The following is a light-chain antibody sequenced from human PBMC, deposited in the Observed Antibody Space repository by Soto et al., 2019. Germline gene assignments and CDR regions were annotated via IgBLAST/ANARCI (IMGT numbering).Light chain of an antibody. CDR2: AAS. CDR1: QSISNN. Sequence: DIQMTQSPSSLSASVGDRVTITCRASQSISNNLNWYQQKPGKAPRLLIYAASSLQSGVPSRFSGSGSGTDFTLVINSLQPEDFTTYYCQQSYRTPLTFGGGTKVEIE. J-gene: IGKJ4*01. V-gene: IGKV1-39*01. CDR3: QQSYRTPLT.